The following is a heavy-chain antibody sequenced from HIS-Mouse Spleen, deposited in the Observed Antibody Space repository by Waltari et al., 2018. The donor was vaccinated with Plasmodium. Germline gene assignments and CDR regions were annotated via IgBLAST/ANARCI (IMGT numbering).Heavy chain of an antibody. CDR3: ARGVGYCSGGSCDHYFDY. CDR2: INHSGST. D-gene: IGHD2-15*01. Sequence: QVQLQQWGAGLLKPSETLSLTCAVYGGSLSGSYWSWIRQPPGQGLEWIGEINHSGSTNYNPSLKSRVTISVDTSKNQFSLKLSSVTAADTAVYYCARGVGYCSGGSCDHYFDYWGQGTLVTVSS. CDR1: GGSLSGSY. V-gene: IGHV4-34*01. J-gene: IGHJ4*02.